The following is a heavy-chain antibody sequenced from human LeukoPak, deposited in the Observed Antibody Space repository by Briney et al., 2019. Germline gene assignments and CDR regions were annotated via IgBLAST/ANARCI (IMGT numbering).Heavy chain of an antibody. Sequence: SETLSLTCIVSGGSISSSSYYWGWIRQPPGKGLEWIICTYYSGSTYYNPSLKSRVTISVDTSKNQFSLKLSSVTAADTAVYYCARSSPNYDFWSGFEGYFDYWGQGTLVTVCS. CDR2: TYYSGST. D-gene: IGHD3-3*01. J-gene: IGHJ4*02. CDR3: ARSSPNYDFWSGFEGYFDY. V-gene: IGHV4-39*01. CDR1: GGSISSSSYY.